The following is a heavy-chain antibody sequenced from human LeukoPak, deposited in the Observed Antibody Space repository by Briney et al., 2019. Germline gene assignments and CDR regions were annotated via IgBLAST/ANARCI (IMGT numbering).Heavy chain of an antibody. Sequence: GGSLRLSCVVSGITVNSNYMSWVRQAPGKGLEWVSVMYSDGSTYYADSVKGRFTISRDNSKDTLYLQMSSVRVDDTAVYYCARDRGRYYDSRGFYWGYYFDSWGQGILVTVST. CDR1: GITVNSNY. CDR3: ARDRGRYYDSRGFYWGYYFDS. V-gene: IGHV3-53*01. J-gene: IGHJ4*02. CDR2: MYSDGST. D-gene: IGHD3-22*01.